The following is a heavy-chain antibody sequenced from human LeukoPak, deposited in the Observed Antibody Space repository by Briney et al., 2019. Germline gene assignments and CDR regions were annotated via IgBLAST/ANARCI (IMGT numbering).Heavy chain of an antibody. Sequence: PSETLSLTCTVSGGSISSYYWNWTRQPPGKGLEWIGYIYYSGSTNYNPSLKSQITISVDTSKNQFSLQLSSVTAADTAVYYCARVRCSSTSCSMRGAFDIWGQGTVVTVSS. CDR1: GGSISSYY. CDR3: ARVRCSSTSCSMRGAFDI. D-gene: IGHD2-2*01. CDR2: IYYSGST. J-gene: IGHJ3*02. V-gene: IGHV4-59*01.